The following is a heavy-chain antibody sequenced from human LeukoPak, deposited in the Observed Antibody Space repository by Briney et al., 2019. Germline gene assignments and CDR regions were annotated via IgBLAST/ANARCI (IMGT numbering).Heavy chain of an antibody. D-gene: IGHD5-24*01. CDR3: AGQVVEMATVSAFDI. V-gene: IGHV4-38-2*01. J-gene: IGHJ3*02. Sequence: SETLSLTCAVSGYSISSGYYWGWIRQPPGKGLEWIGSIYHSGSTYYNPSLKSRVTISVDTSKNQFSLKLSSVTAADTAVYYCAGQVVEMATVSAFDIWGQGTMVTVSS. CDR1: GYSISSGYY. CDR2: IYHSGST.